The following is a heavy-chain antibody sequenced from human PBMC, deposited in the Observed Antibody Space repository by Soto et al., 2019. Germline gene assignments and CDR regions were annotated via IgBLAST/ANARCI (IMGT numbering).Heavy chain of an antibody. J-gene: IGHJ4*02. CDR3: ARGATAGDSAVHY. V-gene: IGHV1-69*02. D-gene: IGHD2-21*01. Sequence: QVQLVQSGAEVKKPGSSVKVSCKTSGGTFSTYTLSWVQQAPGQGLEWMGRIIPVLDKADYAQRFQGRLIITADRSTSTANMELSSLSSEDTAIYYCARGATAGDSAVHYWGQGTLVSVSS. CDR1: GGTFSTYT. CDR2: IIPVLDKA.